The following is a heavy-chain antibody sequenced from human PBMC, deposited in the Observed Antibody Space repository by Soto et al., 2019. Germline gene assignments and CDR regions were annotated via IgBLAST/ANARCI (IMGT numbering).Heavy chain of an antibody. J-gene: IGHJ6*02. CDR3: ARDRPFEYQLLFQYYYYGMDV. CDR1: GFTFSSYA. D-gene: IGHD2-2*01. CDR2: ISYAGSNK. V-gene: IGHV3-30-3*01. Sequence: QVQLVESGGGVVQPGRSLRLSCAASGFTFSSYAMHWVRQAPGKGLEWVAVISYAGSNKYYADSVKGRFTISRDNSKNTLYLQMNSLRAEDTAVYYCARDRPFEYQLLFQYYYYGMDVWGQGTTVTVSS.